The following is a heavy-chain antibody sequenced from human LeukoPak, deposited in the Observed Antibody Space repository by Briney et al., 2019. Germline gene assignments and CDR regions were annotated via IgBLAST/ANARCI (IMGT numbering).Heavy chain of an antibody. CDR3: ARRREAYCSGGSCYSGGDDAFDS. Sequence: ASVKVSCKASGYIFTSYDINWVRQATGQGLEWMGWMNPNSGNTGYAQKFQGRVTITRNTSISTAYTELSSLRSEDTAVYYCARRREAYCSGGSCYSGGDDAFDSWGQGTMVTVSS. D-gene: IGHD2-15*01. CDR1: GYIFTSYD. V-gene: IGHV1-8*03. J-gene: IGHJ3*02. CDR2: MNPNSGNT.